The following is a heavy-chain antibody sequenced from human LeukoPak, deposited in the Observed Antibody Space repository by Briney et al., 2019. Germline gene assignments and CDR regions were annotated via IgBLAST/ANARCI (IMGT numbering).Heavy chain of an antibody. CDR3: ARVCTIFGVVIMDYFDY. CDR2: IKQDGSEK. CDR1: GFTFSSYW. J-gene: IGHJ4*02. Sequence: GGSLRLSCAASGFTFSSYWMSWVRQAPGKGLEWVANIKQDGSEKCYVDSVKGRFTISRDNAENSLYLQMNSLRAEDTAVYYCARVCTIFGVVIMDYFDYWGQGTPVTVSS. D-gene: IGHD3-3*01. V-gene: IGHV3-7*01.